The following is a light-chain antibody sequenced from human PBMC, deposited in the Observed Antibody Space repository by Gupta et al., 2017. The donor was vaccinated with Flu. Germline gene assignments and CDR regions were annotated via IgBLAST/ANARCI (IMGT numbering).Light chain of an antibody. Sequence: DRVTITCQASHDIDNDLNWYQQKPGKAPKLLIYDASLLETGVPSRFSGGGSGTDFTLTISSLQPEDAATYYCQHCDDFLMYTFGPGTKLEIQ. J-gene: IGKJ2*01. CDR3: QHCDDFLMYT. CDR2: DAS. V-gene: IGKV1-33*01. CDR1: HDIDND.